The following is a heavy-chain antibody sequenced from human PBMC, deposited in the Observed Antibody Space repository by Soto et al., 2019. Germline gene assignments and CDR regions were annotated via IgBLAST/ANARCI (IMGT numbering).Heavy chain of an antibody. CDR2: ISWDGGST. V-gene: IGHV3-43*01. Sequence: QPGGSLRLSCAASGFTFYDYTMHWVRQAPGKGLEWVSLISWDGGSTYYADSVKGRFTISRDNSKNSLYLQMNSLRTEDTALYYCAKDASGSYPPRRNYYYYGMDVWGQGTVVTVSS. D-gene: IGHD1-26*01. J-gene: IGHJ6*02. CDR1: GFTFYDYT. CDR3: AKDASGSYPPRRNYYYYGMDV.